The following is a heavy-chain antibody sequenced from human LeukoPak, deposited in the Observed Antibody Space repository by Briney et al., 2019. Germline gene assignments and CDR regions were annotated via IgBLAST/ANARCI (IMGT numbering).Heavy chain of an antibody. Sequence: GGSLRLSCAASGFSFSSYSMNWVRQAPGKGPEWVSSISSSSSYIYYADSVKGRFTSSRDNAKNSLYLQMNSLRAEGTAVYYCARARRDGIFDYWGQGTLVTVSS. CDR1: GFSFSSYS. D-gene: IGHD5-24*01. CDR2: ISSSSSYI. CDR3: ARARRDGIFDY. J-gene: IGHJ4*02. V-gene: IGHV3-21*01.